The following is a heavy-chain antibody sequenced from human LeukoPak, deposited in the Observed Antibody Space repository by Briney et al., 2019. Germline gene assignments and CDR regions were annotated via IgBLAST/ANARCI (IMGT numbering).Heavy chain of an antibody. Sequence: PGGSLRLSCAASGFTFTSYGISWVRQAPGQGLEWMGWISAYNGNTNYAQKLQGRVTMTTDTSTSTAYMELRSLRSDDTAVYYCARIYGSGSYYRNWFDPWGQGTLVTVSS. V-gene: IGHV1-18*01. D-gene: IGHD3-10*01. J-gene: IGHJ5*02. CDR2: ISAYNGNT. CDR3: ARIYGSGSYYRNWFDP. CDR1: GFTFTSYG.